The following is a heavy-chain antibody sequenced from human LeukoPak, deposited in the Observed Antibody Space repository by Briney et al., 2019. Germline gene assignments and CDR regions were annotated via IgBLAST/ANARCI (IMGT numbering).Heavy chain of an antibody. D-gene: IGHD6-19*01. Sequence: SETLSLTCTVSGGSISSSSYYWGWIRQPPGKGLEWIGSIYYSGSTYYNPSLKSRVTISLDTSKNQFSLKLSSVTAADTAVYYCARGVSVCTSGCHEGWFDPWGQGTLVTVSS. CDR3: ARGVSVCTSGCHEGWFDP. CDR1: GGSISSSSYY. CDR2: IYYSGST. J-gene: IGHJ5*02. V-gene: IGHV4-39*07.